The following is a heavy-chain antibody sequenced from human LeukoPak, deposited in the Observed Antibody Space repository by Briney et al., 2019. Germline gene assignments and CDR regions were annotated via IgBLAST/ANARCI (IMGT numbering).Heavy chain of an antibody. CDR3: ARVYDSTFDYFDY. D-gene: IGHD3-22*01. CDR2: IRSKANSYAT. J-gene: IGHJ4*02. V-gene: IGHV3-73*01. Sequence: GGSLTLSCAASGFTFSGSVIHWVRQASGKGLEWVGRIRSKANSYATAYAASVKGRFTISRDNAKNSLYLQMNSLRAEDTAVYYCARVYDSTFDYFDYWGQGTLVTVSS. CDR1: GFTFSGSV.